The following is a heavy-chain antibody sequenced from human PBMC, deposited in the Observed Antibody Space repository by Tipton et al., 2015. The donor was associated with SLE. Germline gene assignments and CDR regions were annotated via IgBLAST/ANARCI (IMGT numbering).Heavy chain of an antibody. D-gene: IGHD3-9*01. CDR3: VRDKRYFDSPVKY. CDR1: GGSISSSSYY. J-gene: IGHJ4*02. Sequence: TLSLTCTVSGGSISSSSYYWGWIRQPPGKGLEWIGSISYGGRNYYNPSLKSRVTISEDTPKNQFSLKLTSVTAADTAVYYCVRDKRYFDSPVKYWGQGILVTASS. CDR2: ISYGGRN. V-gene: IGHV4-39*07.